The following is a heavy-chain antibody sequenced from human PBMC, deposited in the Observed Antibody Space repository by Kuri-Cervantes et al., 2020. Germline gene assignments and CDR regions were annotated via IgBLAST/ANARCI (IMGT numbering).Heavy chain of an antibody. CDR3: ARELTAMVTSGAFDI. D-gene: IGHD5-18*01. V-gene: IGHV3-30*03. CDR1: GFTFSSYG. J-gene: IGHJ3*02. Sequence: GESLKISCAASGFTFSSYGMHWVRQAPGKGLEWVAVISYDGSNKYYADSVKGRFTISRGNSKNTLYLQMNSLRAEDTAVYYCARELTAMVTSGAFDIWGQGTMVTVSS. CDR2: ISYDGSNK.